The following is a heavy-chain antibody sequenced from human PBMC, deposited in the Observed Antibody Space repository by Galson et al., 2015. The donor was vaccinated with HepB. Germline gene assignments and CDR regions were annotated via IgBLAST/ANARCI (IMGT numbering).Heavy chain of an antibody. V-gene: IGHV3-33*01. CDR2: IWYDGSTK. J-gene: IGHJ6*02. CDR3: ARGLPVGTGSYGMDV. Sequence: SLRLSCAVSGFTFSNYGIHWVRQAPGKGLEWVAIIWYDGSTKYYADSVKGRFSTSRDNSKNTLYLQMNSLRAEDTSVYYCARGLPVGTGSYGMDVWGQGTTVTVSS. CDR1: GFTFSNYG.